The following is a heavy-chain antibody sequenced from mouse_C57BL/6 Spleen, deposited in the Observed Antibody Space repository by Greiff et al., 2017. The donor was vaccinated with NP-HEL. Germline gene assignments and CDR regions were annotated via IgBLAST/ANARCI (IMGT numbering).Heavy chain of an antibody. CDR1: GYTFTSYW. D-gene: IGHD2-3*01. Sequence: VQLQQSGAELAKPGASVKLSCKASGYTFTSYWMHWVKQRPGQGLEWIGYINPSSGYTKYNQKFKDKATLTADKSSSTAYMQLGSLTYEDSAVYCCARSAEGIYDGYYAGAMDYWGQGTSVTVSS. V-gene: IGHV1-7*01. CDR3: ARSAEGIYDGYYAGAMDY. CDR2: INPSSGYT. J-gene: IGHJ4*01.